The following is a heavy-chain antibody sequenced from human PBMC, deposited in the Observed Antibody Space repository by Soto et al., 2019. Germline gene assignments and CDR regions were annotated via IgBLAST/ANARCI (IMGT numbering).Heavy chain of an antibody. J-gene: IGHJ4*02. V-gene: IGHV3-23*01. CDR3: VKGNWGDY. Sequence: EVQLLESGGGSAQPGGSLRLSCAASGFTFITYDMTWVRQAPGKGLEWVSVSRGSDGSTYYADSVKGRFTISRDNSKNTVYLQMNSLRADDTAIYYCVKGNWGDYWAQGTLVTVSS. CDR2: SRGSDGST. D-gene: IGHD7-27*01. CDR1: GFTFITYD.